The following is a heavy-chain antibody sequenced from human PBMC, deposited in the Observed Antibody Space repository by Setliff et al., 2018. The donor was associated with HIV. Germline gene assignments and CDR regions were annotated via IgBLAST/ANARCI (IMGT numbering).Heavy chain of an antibody. CDR1: GGTISSGGYY. CDR3: VRGSDWGSFRY. CDR2: IYTSGIT. J-gene: IGHJ4*02. D-gene: IGHD3-16*02. Sequence: SETLSLTCTVSGGTISSGGYYWSWIRQPAGKGLEWIGHIYTSGITNYNPSLKSRVTISVDTSKNQFPLTLSSVTAADTAVYYCVRGSDWGSFRYWGQGTLVTVSS. V-gene: IGHV4-61*09.